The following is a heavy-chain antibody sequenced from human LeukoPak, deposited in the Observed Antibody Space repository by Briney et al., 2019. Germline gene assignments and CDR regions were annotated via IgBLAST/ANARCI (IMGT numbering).Heavy chain of an antibody. Sequence: SETLSLTCTVSGGSISSYYWSWIRQPAGKGLEWIGRIYTSGSTNYNPSLKSRVTMSVDTSKNQFSLKLSSVTAADTAVYYCARVRDGYKPPKLSSYYYMDVWGKGTTVTISS. J-gene: IGHJ6*03. CDR2: IYTSGST. CDR3: ARVRDGYKPPKLSSYYYMDV. D-gene: IGHD5-24*01. V-gene: IGHV4-4*07. CDR1: GGSISSYY.